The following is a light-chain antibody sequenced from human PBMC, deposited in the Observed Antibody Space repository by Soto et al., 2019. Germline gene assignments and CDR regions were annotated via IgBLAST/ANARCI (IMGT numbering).Light chain of an antibody. V-gene: IGKV1-12*01. J-gene: IGKJ1*01. CDR3: QQGYSFPRT. Sequence: DIQMTQSPSSVSASVGDRVTITCRASQGISSWLAWYQQKPGEAPKLLIYTASSVQSGVPSRFSGSGSVTDFTLTINNLQPEDFATYDCQQGYSFPRTFGQGTKVEIK. CDR2: TAS. CDR1: QGISSW.